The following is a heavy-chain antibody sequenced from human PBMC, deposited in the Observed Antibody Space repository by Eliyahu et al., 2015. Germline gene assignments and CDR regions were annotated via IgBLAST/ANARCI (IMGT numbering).Heavy chain of an antibody. D-gene: IGHD3-22*01. CDR2: FDPEDGET. CDR3: AIVVTNYYDSSGYYAAEYFQH. CDR1: GYTLTELS. Sequence: QVQLVQSGAEVKKPGASVKVSCKVSGYTLTELSMXWVRQAPGKGLEWMGGFDPEDGETIYAQKFQGRVTMTEDTSTDTAYMELSSLRSEDTAVYYCAIVVTNYYDSSGYYAAEYFQHWGQGTLVTVSS. V-gene: IGHV1-24*01. J-gene: IGHJ1*01.